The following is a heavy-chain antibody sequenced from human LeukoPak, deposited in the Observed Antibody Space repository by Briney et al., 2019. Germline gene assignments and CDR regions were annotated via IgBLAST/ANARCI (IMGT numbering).Heavy chain of an antibody. CDR3: ARAQYYDFWSGYYGDAFDI. CDR1: GGSISSGDYY. V-gene: IGHV4-30-4*01. Sequence: SSETLSLTCTVSGGSISSGDYYWSWIRQPPGKGLEWIGYIYYSGSTYYNPFLKSRVTISVDTSKNQFSLKLSSVTAADTAVYYCARAQYYDFWSGYYGDAFDIWGQGTMVTVSS. D-gene: IGHD3-3*01. J-gene: IGHJ3*02. CDR2: IYYSGST.